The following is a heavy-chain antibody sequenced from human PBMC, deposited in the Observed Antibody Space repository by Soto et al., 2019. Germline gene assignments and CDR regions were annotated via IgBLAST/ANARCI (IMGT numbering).Heavy chain of an antibody. V-gene: IGHV3-33*01. CDR3: ASVAPSSSGWYGGFDY. D-gene: IGHD6-19*01. J-gene: IGHJ4*02. CDR1: GFTFSSYG. CDR2: IWYDGSNK. Sequence: PGGSLRLSCAASGFTFSSYGMHWVRQAPGKGLEWVAVIWYDGSNKYYADSVKGRFTISRDNSKNTLYLQMNSLRAEDTAVYYCASVAPSSSGWYGGFDYWGQGTLVTVSS.